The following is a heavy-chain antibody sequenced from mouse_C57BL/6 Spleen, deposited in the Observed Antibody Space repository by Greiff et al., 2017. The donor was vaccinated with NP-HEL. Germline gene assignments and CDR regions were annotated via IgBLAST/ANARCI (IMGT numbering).Heavy chain of an antibody. V-gene: IGHV1-64*01. J-gene: IGHJ4*01. Sequence: QVQLQQPGAELVKPGASVKLSCKASGYTFTSYWMHWVKQRPGQGLEWIGMIHPNSGSTNYNEKFKSKAKLTVDKSSSTAYMQLRSLTSEDSAVYYCARNFAGTYYAMDYWGQGTSVTVSS. CDR1: GYTFTSYW. CDR2: IHPNSGST. D-gene: IGHD4-1*01. CDR3: ARNFAGTYYAMDY.